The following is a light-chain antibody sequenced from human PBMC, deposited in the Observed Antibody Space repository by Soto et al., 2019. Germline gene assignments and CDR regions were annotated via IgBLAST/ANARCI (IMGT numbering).Light chain of an antibody. Sequence: QPVLTQSPSASASLGASVKLTCTLSGGHNNYAIAWHQQQPEKGPRYLMKLNSDGSHSKGDGIPDRFSGSSSGAERHLTISSLQSEYEADYYCQTWGTAIHDVVFGGGTKLTVL. V-gene: IGLV4-69*01. CDR3: QTWGTAIHDVV. CDR1: GGHNNYA. J-gene: IGLJ2*01. CDR2: LNSDGSH.